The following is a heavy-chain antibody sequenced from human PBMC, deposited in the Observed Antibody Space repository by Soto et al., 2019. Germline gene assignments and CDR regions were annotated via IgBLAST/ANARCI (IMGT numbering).Heavy chain of an antibody. CDR3: ARERHGYSYGYGFYYGMDV. J-gene: IGHJ6*02. D-gene: IGHD5-18*01. CDR1: GGSISSSSYY. V-gene: IGHV4-39*02. Sequence: SETLSLTCTVSGGSISSSSYYWGWIRQPPGKGLEWIGSIYYSGSTYYNPSLKSRVTISVDTSKNQFSLKLSSVTAADTAVYYCARERHGYSYGYGFYYGMDVSGQGTTVTVSS. CDR2: IYYSGST.